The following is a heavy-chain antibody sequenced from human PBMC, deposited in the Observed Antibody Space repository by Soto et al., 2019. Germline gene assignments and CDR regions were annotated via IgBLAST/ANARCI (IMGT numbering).Heavy chain of an antibody. Sequence: QAQLVQSGAEVKKPGSSVKVSCKPSGGAFSSYSISWVRQAPGQGLEWMGGIIPIFGTPNYAQKFQGRVTITAADATGTAYMDLKSLKSADTAIYYCADGGGVNTFTYFDHWGQGTQVTVSS. D-gene: IGHD3-16*01. V-gene: IGHV1-69*01. CDR3: ADGGGVNTFTYFDH. CDR1: GGAFSSYS. J-gene: IGHJ4*02. CDR2: IIPIFGTP.